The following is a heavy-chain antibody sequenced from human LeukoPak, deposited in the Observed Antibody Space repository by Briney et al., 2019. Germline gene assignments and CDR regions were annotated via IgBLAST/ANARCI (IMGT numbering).Heavy chain of an antibody. CDR2: IKQDGSEK. Sequence: PGGSLRLSCAASGFTFSSYWMSWVRQAPGRGLEWVANIKQDGSEKYYVDSVKGRFTISRDNSKNTQYLQMNSLRAEDTAVYYCAKEGGSGSYSHWGQGTLVTVSS. D-gene: IGHD3-10*01. CDR3: AKEGGSGSYSH. V-gene: IGHV3-7*05. J-gene: IGHJ4*02. CDR1: GFTFSSYW.